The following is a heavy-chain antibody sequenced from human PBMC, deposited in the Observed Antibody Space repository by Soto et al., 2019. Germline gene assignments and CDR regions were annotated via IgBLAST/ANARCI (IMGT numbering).Heavy chain of an antibody. CDR1: GFSFSSYW. CDR3: AREHYDSSGYYPIFDY. J-gene: IGHJ4*02. V-gene: IGHV3-7*01. CDR2: IKQDGSEK. D-gene: IGHD3-22*01. Sequence: GFLRVSGAASGFSFSSYWISWVRQAPGKGLEWVANIKQDGSEKYYVDSVKGRFTISRDNAKNSLYLQMNSLRAEDTAVYYCAREHYDSSGYYPIFDYWGQGTLVTVSS.